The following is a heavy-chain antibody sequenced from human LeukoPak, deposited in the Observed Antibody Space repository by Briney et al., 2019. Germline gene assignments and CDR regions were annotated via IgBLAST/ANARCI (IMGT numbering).Heavy chain of an antibody. CDR2: ISIGSKYI. CDR1: VFTFSSYS. D-gene: IGHD5-18*01. CDR3: ARALSYSYGSMDF. V-gene: IGHV3-21*01. Sequence: GGSLRLSCAASVFTFSSYSMNWVRQAPGKGLEWVSSISIGSKYIYNADSVKGRFTISRDNAKNSLYLQMNSLRAEDTAVYYCARALSYSYGSMDFWGQGTLVIVSS. J-gene: IGHJ4*02.